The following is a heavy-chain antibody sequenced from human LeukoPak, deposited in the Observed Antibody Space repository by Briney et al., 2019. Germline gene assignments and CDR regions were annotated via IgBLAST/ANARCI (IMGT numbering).Heavy chain of an antibody. D-gene: IGHD1-26*01. V-gene: IGHV4-38-2*02. CDR1: GYSISSGYY. J-gene: IGHJ5*02. Sequence: SETLSLTCTVSGYSISSGYYWGWIRQPPGKGLEWIGSIYHSGSTYYNPSLKSRVTISVDTSKNQFSLKLSSVTAADTAVYYCARREWELLTDSFDPWGQGTLVTVSS. CDR3: ARREWELLTDSFDP. CDR2: IYHSGST.